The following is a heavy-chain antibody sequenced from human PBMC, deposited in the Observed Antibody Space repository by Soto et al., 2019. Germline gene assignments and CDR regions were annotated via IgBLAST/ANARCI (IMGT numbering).Heavy chain of an antibody. CDR2: IRNKGVGYTT. D-gene: IGHD2-15*01. V-gene: IGHV3-72*01. CDR3: ARGDNLA. J-gene: IGHJ4*02. Sequence: EVQLVESGGGLVQPAGSLRLSCADSGFTFSDHYMDWVRQAPGKGLEWVGRIRNKGVGYTTSYAASVQGRFTISRDDSKNSLYLQMNSLKTEDTAVYYCARGDNLAWGQGTLVTVSS. CDR1: GFTFSDHY.